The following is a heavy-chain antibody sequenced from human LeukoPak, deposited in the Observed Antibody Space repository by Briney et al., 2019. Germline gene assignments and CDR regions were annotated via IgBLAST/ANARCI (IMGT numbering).Heavy chain of an antibody. V-gene: IGHV3-53*01. Sequence: GGSLRLSCAASGFTVSSNYMSWVRQAPGKGLEWVSVISSSGSTYYADSVKGRFTISRDNSKNTLYLQMNSLSAEDTAVYYCARDLYDSSESAFDIWGEGTTVTVSS. J-gene: IGHJ3*02. CDR2: ISSSGST. CDR1: GFTVSSNY. D-gene: IGHD3-22*01. CDR3: ARDLYDSSESAFDI.